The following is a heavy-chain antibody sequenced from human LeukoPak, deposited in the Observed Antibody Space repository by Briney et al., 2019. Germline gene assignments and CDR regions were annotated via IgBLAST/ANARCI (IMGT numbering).Heavy chain of an antibody. D-gene: IGHD4-11*01. J-gene: IGHJ4*02. CDR2: INTGGSST. CDR3: ARSNHADDY. V-gene: IGHV3-74*01. CDR1: GFTFRNYW. Sequence: PGGSLRLSCAASGFTFRNYWMLWLRQVPGKGLVWVSRINTGGSSTIYADSVKGRFPISRDNAKNTLYLQMNSLRAEDTAVYYCARSNHADDYWGQGTLVTVSS.